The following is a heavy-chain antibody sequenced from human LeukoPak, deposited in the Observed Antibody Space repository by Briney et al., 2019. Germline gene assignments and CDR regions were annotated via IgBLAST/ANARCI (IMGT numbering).Heavy chain of an antibody. J-gene: IGHJ3*02. D-gene: IGHD1-14*01. CDR2: IYSGGST. CDR3: ARDQMGPEAFDI. CDR1: GFTVSSNY. Sequence: GGSLRLSCAASGFTVSSNYMSWVRQAPGKGLEWVSVIYSGGSTYYADSVKGRFTISRDNSKNTLYLQMNSLRAEDTAVYYCARDQMGPEAFDIWGQGTMVTASS. V-gene: IGHV3-66*02.